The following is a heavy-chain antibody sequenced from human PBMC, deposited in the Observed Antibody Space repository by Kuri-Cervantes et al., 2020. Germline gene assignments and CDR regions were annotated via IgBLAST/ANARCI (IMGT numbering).Heavy chain of an antibody. CDR3: ARETYYYDSSGYYSRGTFDY. V-gene: IGHV3-23*01. CDR2: ISASGAST. Sequence: GESLKISYAASGFTFSTYAVSWVRQAPGKGLEWVSTISASGASTYYADSVEGRFTISRDNTRNTLFLQLNSLRAEDTAVYYCARETYYYDSSGYYSRGTFDYWGQGTLVTVSS. D-gene: IGHD3-22*01. J-gene: IGHJ4*02. CDR1: GFTFSTYA.